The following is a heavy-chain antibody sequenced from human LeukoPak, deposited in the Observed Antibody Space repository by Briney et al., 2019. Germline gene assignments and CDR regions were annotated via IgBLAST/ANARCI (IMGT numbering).Heavy chain of an antibody. J-gene: IGHJ4*02. D-gene: IGHD3-22*01. CDR2: IKQDGSAK. CDR3: ARQNYYDGSGYYYSGFDY. Sequence: PGGSLRLSCAASGFTFSSYWMSWVRQAPGKGLEWVANIKQDGSAKYYVDSVKGRFTISRVNAKNSLYLQMNSLRAEDTAVYYCARQNYYDGSGYYYSGFDYWGQGTLVTVSS. CDR1: GFTFSSYW. V-gene: IGHV3-7*01.